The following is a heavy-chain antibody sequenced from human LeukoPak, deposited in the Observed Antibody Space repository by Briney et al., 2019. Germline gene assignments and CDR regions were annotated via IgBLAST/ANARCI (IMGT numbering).Heavy chain of an antibody. CDR1: GYTFINNV. CDR2: IDPFSGNT. J-gene: IGHJ6*03. V-gene: IGHV1-18*01. Sequence: ASVKVSCKASGYTFINNVISWVRQAPGQGLEWMGWIDPFSGNTNYAEKLQDRVTLTTDTSTNTAYMELRSLRSDDAAVYYCARDIAWIKDHENSWKDLPLDHYFYMDVWGKGSTVIVSS. CDR3: ARDIAWIKDHENSWKDLPLDHYFYMDV. D-gene: IGHD1-1*01.